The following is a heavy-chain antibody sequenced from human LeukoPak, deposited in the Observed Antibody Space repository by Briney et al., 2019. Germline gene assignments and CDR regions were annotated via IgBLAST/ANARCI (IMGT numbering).Heavy chain of an antibody. Sequence: LRLSCAASGFTFSDYYMSWIRQFPGTGLLEWLGYICYSGTTYYNPSLKSRLTISVDTSNNQFSLRMRSVTAADTAMYFCARKRDDGDYHIDYWGQGIPVTVSS. CDR1: GFTFSDYY. CDR2: ICYSGTT. CDR3: ARKRDDGDYHIDY. V-gene: IGHV4-31*02. D-gene: IGHD4-17*01. J-gene: IGHJ4*02.